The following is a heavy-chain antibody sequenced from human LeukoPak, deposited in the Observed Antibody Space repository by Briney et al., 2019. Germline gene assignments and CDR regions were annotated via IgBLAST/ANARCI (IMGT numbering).Heavy chain of an antibody. CDR1: GYTFTYYY. Sequence: ASVKVSCKASGYTFTYYYIHWVRQAPGQGLEWMGIINPSGGATTYAQNFQGRVTMTRDTSTTTVYMELSSLRSEDTAVYYCARADYGGNSDYYYYGMDVWGQGTTVTVSS. CDR2: INPSGGAT. J-gene: IGHJ6*02. CDR3: ARADYGGNSDYYYYGMDV. D-gene: IGHD4-23*01. V-gene: IGHV1-46*01.